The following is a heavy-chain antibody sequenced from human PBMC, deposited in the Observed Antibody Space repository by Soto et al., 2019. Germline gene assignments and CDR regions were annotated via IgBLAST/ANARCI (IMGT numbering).Heavy chain of an antibody. CDR1: GFTFSSYA. CDR2: ISYDGSNK. D-gene: IGHD6-19*01. CDR3: ARSVAGGRFDY. J-gene: IGHJ4*02. V-gene: IGHV3-30-3*01. Sequence: QVQLVESGGGVVQPGRSLRLSCAASGFTFSSYAMHWVRQAPGKGLEWVAVISYDGSNKYYADSVKGRFTISRDNSKNTLYQQMNGLRAEEPAVYCCARSVAGGRFDYWGQGSLVTVSS.